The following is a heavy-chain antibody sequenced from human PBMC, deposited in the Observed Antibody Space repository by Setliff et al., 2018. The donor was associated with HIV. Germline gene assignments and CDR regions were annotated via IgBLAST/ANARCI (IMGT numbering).Heavy chain of an antibody. CDR3: ARGDYYDSTGYEGLDS. D-gene: IGHD3-22*01. Sequence: PSETLSLTCDVSGFSITDGFYWAWIRQSPGKGLEWIGSINHRGSTTYNPSLRSRVTISVDTSKNQFSLKLNSVTAADTAVYYCARGDYYDSTGYEGLDSWGRGTLVTGSS. CDR2: INHRGST. J-gene: IGHJ4*02. CDR1: GFSITDGFY. V-gene: IGHV4-38-2*01.